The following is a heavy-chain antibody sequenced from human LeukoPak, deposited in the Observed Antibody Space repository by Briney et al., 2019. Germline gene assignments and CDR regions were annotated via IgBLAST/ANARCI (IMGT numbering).Heavy chain of an antibody. D-gene: IGHD1-14*01. J-gene: IGHJ4*02. V-gene: IGHV3-53*01. CDR2: LYSDGNT. Sequence: GGSLRLSCAASGFTDIPNDKTWDRQAPGKGLEWVSVLYSDGNTKYADSVQGRFTISRDNSKNTLYLEMNSLSPDDTAGYYCARGVEPLVANTLAYWGQGTLVTVSS. CDR1: GFTDIPND. CDR3: ARGVEPLVANTLAY.